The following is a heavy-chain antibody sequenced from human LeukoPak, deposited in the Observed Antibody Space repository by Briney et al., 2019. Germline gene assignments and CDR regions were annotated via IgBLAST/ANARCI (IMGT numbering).Heavy chain of an antibody. V-gene: IGHV4-31*03. CDR3: ARQSSGSLVGNWFDP. D-gene: IGHD3-10*01. CDR1: GGSISSGGYY. Sequence: PSETLSLTCTVSGGSISSGGYYWSWIRQHPGKGLGWIGYIYYSGSTYYNPSLKSRVTISVDTSKNQFSLKLSSVTAADTAVYYCARQSSGSLVGNWFDPWGQGTLVTVSS. CDR2: IYYSGST. J-gene: IGHJ5*02.